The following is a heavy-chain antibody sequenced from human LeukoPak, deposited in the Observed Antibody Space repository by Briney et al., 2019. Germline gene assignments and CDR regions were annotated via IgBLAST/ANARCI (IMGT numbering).Heavy chain of an antibody. D-gene: IGHD5-12*01. V-gene: IGHV4-34*01. CDR3: ARSDSGCDPPDY. Sequence: PSETLSLTCAVYGGSFSGYYWSWIRQPPGKGLEWIGEINHRGSTNYNPSLKSRVTISVDTSKNQFSLKLSSVTAADSAVSYCARSDSGCDPPDYWGQGTLVTVSS. J-gene: IGHJ4*02. CDR2: INHRGST. CDR1: GGSFSGYY.